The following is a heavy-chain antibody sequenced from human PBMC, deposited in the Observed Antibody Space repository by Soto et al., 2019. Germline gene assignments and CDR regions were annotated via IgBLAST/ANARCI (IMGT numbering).Heavy chain of an antibody. CDR2: VYYTGST. V-gene: IGHV4-39*01. CDR1: VGSINSRNFY. J-gene: IGHJ5*02. D-gene: IGHD3-3*01. Sequence: SETLSLTCTVSVGSINSRNFYWGWIRQPPGKGLEWIGSVYYTGSTNYNPSLKSRVAISVDTSKNQFSLKVNSVTAADTAAYYCAISFFFWNGYYSPVGLWFDAWGQGILVTVPS. CDR3: AISFFFWNGYYSPVGLWFDA.